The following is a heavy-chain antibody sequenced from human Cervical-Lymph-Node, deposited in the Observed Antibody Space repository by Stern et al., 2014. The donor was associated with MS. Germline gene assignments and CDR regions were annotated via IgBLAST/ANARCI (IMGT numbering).Heavy chain of an antibody. CDR2: INAGTGNT. CDR3: AKEGANDCFDY. Sequence: VQLVQSGAEARKPGASVKVSCKASGYTFTSYAMNWVRQAPGHRLAWMGGINAGTGNTKYSQKFQARVTLTRDTSASTAYMELSSLRSEDTAVYYCAKEGANDCFDYWGQGTLVTVSS. V-gene: IGHV1-3*01. J-gene: IGHJ4*02. CDR1: GYTFTSYA.